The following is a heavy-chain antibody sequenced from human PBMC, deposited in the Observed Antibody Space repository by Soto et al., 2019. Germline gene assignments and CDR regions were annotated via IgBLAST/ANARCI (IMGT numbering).Heavy chain of an antibody. D-gene: IGHD4-17*01. V-gene: IGHV3-30*18. Sequence: GGSLRLSCAASGFTFSSFGMHWVRQAPGKGLEWVAVISYDGSYKYYADSVEGRLTISRDNSENTLYLQMNSLRPEDTAVYYCAKVRHGDLRDTSSRYGDYYYFGMDVWGQGTTVTVSS. CDR1: GFTFSSFG. J-gene: IGHJ6*02. CDR2: ISYDGSYK. CDR3: AKVRHGDLRDTSSRYGDYYYFGMDV.